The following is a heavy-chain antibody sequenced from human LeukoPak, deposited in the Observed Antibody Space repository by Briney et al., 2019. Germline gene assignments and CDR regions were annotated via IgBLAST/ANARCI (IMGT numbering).Heavy chain of an antibody. J-gene: IGHJ4*02. CDR1: GYTFTGYY. CDR2: INPNSGGT. V-gene: IGHV1-2*04. D-gene: IGHD1-7*01. Sequence: ASVKVSCKASGYTFTGYYMHWVRQAPGQGLEWMGWINPNSGGTNYAQKFQGWVTMTRDTSISTAYMELSRLRSDDTAVYYCARELTGTKGRLFDYWGQGTLVTVSS. CDR3: ARELTGTKGRLFDY.